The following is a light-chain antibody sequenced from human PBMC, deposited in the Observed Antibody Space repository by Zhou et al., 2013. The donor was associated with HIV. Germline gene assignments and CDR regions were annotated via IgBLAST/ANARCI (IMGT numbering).Light chain of an antibody. V-gene: IGKV2-30*01. Sequence: DVVMTQSPLSLPVTLGQPASISCRSSQSLLYSDGNTYLNWFQQRPGQSPRRLIYKVSNRDSGVPDRFSGSGSGTDFTLQISRVEAEDVGVYYCMQGTHWPPSYSFGQGTKLEIK. CDR1: QSLLYSDGNTY. CDR3: MQGTHWPPSYS. J-gene: IGKJ2*03. CDR2: KVS.